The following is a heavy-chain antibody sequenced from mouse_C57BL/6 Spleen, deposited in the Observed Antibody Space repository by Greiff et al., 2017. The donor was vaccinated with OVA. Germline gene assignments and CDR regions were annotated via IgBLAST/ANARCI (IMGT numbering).Heavy chain of an antibody. Sequence: EVKVVESEGGLVQPGSSMKLSCTASGFTFSDYYMAWVRQVPEKGLEWVANINYDGSSTYYMDSLKSRFISSRDNAKNILYLQMSSLKSEDTATYYCAREGDYGYFDVWGTGTTVTVSS. D-gene: IGHD2-4*01. CDR1: GFTFSDYY. V-gene: IGHV5-16*01. CDR2: INYDGSST. CDR3: AREGDYGYFDV. J-gene: IGHJ1*03.